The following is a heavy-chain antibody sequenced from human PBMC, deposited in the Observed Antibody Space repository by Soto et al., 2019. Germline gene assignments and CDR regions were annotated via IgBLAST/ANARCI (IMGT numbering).Heavy chain of an antibody. CDR1: GFTFGSYA. Sequence: GGSLRLSCAASGFTFGSYAIIVFRHSAWKGLEWVSAISGSGGSTYYADSVKGRFTISRDNSKNTLYLQMNSLRAEDTAVYYCAKDRQRWLQWHNFDYWGQGTLVTVSS. V-gene: IGHV3-23*01. D-gene: IGHD5-12*01. J-gene: IGHJ4*02. CDR2: ISGSGGST. CDR3: AKDRQRWLQWHNFDY.